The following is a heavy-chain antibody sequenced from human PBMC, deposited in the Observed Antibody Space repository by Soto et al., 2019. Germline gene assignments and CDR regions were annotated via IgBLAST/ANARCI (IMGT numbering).Heavy chain of an antibody. J-gene: IGHJ3*02. CDR3: ATRLPRGVDDAFDI. CDR1: GGSFSGYY. D-gene: IGHD6-25*01. V-gene: IGHV4-34*01. CDR2: INHSGST. Sequence: SETLSLTCAVYGGSFSGYYWSWIRQPPGKGLEWIGEINHSGSTNYNPSLKSRVTISVDTSKNQFSLKLSSVTAADTAVYYCATRLPRGVDDAFDIWGQGTMVTVSS.